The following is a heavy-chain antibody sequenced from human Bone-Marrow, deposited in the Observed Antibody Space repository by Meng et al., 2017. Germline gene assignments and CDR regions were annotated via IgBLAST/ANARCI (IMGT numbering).Heavy chain of an antibody. CDR1: GYTFTSYY. Sequence: ASVKVSCKASGYTFTSYYMHWVRQAPGQGLEWMGIIHPSGGSTSYAQKFQGRVTMTRDTSTSTVYMELSSLRSEDTAVYYCARDRGYDILTGSYYYYYGMDVWGQGTTVTVAS. D-gene: IGHD3-9*01. V-gene: IGHV1-46*01. CDR3: ARDRGYDILTGSYYYYYGMDV. CDR2: IHPSGGST. J-gene: IGHJ6*02.